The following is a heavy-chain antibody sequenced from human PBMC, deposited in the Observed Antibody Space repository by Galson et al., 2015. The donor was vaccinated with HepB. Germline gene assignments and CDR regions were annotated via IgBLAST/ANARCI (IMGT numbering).Heavy chain of an antibody. V-gene: IGHV3-23*01. J-gene: IGHJ4*02. CDR1: GFTFSNYV. Sequence: SLRLSCAASGFTFSNYVMTWVRQAPGKGLEWVSTISSGGSIYYADSVKGRFTISRDNSKNTLYLQMNSLRAEDTAIYYCAKGNWVDFWGQGTLVTVSS. D-gene: IGHD7-27*01. CDR3: AKGNWVDF. CDR2: ISSGGSI.